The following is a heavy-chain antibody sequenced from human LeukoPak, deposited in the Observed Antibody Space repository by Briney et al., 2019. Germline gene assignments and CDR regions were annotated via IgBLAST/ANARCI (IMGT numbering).Heavy chain of an antibody. J-gene: IGHJ4*02. CDR2: IIPIFGTA. Sequence: SVKVSCKASGGTFSSYAISWVRQAPGQGLEWMGAIIPIFGTANYAQKFQGRVTITADKSTSTAYMELSSLRSEDTAVYYCASKDYDILTGYFYADYWGQGTLVTVSS. CDR3: ASKDYDILTGYFYADY. CDR1: GGTFSSYA. D-gene: IGHD3-9*01. V-gene: IGHV1-69*06.